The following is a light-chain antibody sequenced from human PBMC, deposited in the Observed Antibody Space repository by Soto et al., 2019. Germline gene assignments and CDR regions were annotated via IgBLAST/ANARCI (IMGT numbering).Light chain of an antibody. Sequence: EIVLTQSPGTLSLSPGERANLSCRASQSVSSSYLAWYQQKPGQARRLLIYGASSRATGIPDRFSGSGSGKDFTLTISRLEPEDFAVDYCQQYGSSPATFGQGTKVDIK. CDR1: QSVSSSY. V-gene: IGKV3-20*01. CDR2: GAS. J-gene: IGKJ1*01. CDR3: QQYGSSPAT.